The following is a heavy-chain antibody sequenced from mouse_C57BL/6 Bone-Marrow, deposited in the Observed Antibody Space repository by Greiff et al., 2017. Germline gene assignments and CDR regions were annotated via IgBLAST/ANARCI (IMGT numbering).Heavy chain of an antibody. D-gene: IGHD1-1*01. CDR2: IYIGNGYT. CDR3: ARGATVVARYFDV. V-gene: IGHV1-58*01. J-gene: IGHJ1*03. CDR1: GYTFTSYG. Sequence: DVKLVESGAELVRPGSSVKMSCKTSGYTFTSYGINWVKQRPGQGLEWIGYIYIGNGYTEYNEKFKGKATLTSDTSSSTAYMPLSSLTSEDSAIYFCARGATVVARYFDVWGTGTTVTVSS.